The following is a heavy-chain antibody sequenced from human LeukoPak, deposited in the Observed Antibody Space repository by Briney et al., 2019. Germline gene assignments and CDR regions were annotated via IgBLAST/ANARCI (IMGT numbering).Heavy chain of an antibody. J-gene: IGHJ5*02. Sequence: GESLKISCKGSGYSFTSYWIGWVRQMPWKGLEWMGIIYPGDSDTRYSPSFQGQVTISADKSISTAYLQWSSLKASDTAMYYCARHPYYYGSGSYYNPINWFDPWGQGTLVTVSS. CDR1: GYSFTSYW. CDR2: IYPGDSDT. D-gene: IGHD3-10*01. V-gene: IGHV5-51*01. CDR3: ARHPYYYGSGSYYNPINWFDP.